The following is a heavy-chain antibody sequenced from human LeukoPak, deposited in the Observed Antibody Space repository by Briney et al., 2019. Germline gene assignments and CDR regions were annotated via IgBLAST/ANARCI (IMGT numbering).Heavy chain of an antibody. CDR3: ARELPDYYYYGMDV. J-gene: IGHJ6*02. Sequence: SQTLSLTCAISGDSVSSNSAAWNWIRQSPSRGLEWLGRTYYRSKWYKDYAVSVKSRITVTPATSKNQFSLQLNSVTPADTAVSYCARELPDYYYYGMDVWGHGTTVTVSS. CDR2: TYYRSKWYK. V-gene: IGHV6-1*01. CDR1: GDSVSSNSAA. D-gene: IGHD2-21*02.